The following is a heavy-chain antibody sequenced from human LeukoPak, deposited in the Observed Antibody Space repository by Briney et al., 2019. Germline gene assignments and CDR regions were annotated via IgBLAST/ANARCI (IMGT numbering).Heavy chain of an antibody. CDR3: ARLHIVVVPAAIDY. CDR1: GYSISSGYY. V-gene: IGHV4-38-2*01. Sequence: PSETLSLTCAVSGYSISSGYYWGWIRQPPGKGLEWIGSIYHSGSTYYNPSLKSRVTISVDTSKNQFSLKLSSVTAADTAVYYCARLHIVVVPAAIDYWGQGTPVTVSS. CDR2: IYHSGST. D-gene: IGHD2-2*01. J-gene: IGHJ4*02.